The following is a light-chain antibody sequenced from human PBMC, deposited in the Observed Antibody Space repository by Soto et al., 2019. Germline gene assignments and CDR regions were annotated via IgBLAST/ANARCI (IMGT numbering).Light chain of an antibody. J-gene: IGKJ3*01. CDR3: QQYHSSPIT. CDR1: QSLLYRSNNKNN. V-gene: IGKV4-1*01. Sequence: DIVMTQSPDSLAVSLGERATINCKSSQSLLYRSNNKNNLAWYQQKPGQPPKLLIYWASTRESGVPDRFSGSGSGTDFTLTIISVLADDVAGYYCQQYHSSPITFGPGTKVDIK. CDR2: WAS.